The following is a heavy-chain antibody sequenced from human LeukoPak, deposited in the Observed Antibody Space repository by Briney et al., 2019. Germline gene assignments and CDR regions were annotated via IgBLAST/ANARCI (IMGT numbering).Heavy chain of an antibody. V-gene: IGHV1-2*02. CDR1: GGTFSSYA. D-gene: IGHD4-23*01. CDR3: AREDMGNDAFDI. Sequence: GASVKVSCKASGGTFSSYAISWVRQAPGQGLEWMGWINPNSGGTNYAQKFQGRVTMTRDTSISTAYMELSRLRSDDTAVYYCAREDMGNDAFDIWGQGTMVTVSS. J-gene: IGHJ3*02. CDR2: INPNSGGT.